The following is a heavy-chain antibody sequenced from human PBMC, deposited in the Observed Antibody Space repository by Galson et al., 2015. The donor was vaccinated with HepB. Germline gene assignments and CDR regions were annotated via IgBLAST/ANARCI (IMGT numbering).Heavy chain of an antibody. V-gene: IGHV3-11*01. CDR1: GFTFSDYY. CDR3: ARVFWSGSGVHYGMDV. D-gene: IGHD3-3*01. J-gene: IGHJ6*02. CDR2: ISSSGSTI. Sequence: LRLSCAASGFTFSDYYMSWIRQAPGKGLEWVSYISSSGSTIYYADSVKGRFTISRDNAKNSLYLQMNSLRAEDTAVYYCARVFWSGSGVHYGMDVWGQGTTVTVSS.